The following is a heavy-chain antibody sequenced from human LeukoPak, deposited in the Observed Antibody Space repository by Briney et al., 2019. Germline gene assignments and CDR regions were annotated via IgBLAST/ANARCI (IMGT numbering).Heavy chain of an antibody. Sequence: GGSLRLSCAASGFTFSSYAMSWVRQAPGKGLEWVSAISGSGGSTYYADSVKGRSTISRDNSKNTLYLQMNSLRAEDTAVYYCAKSWLRRQLVPGYWGQGTLVTVSS. CDR1: GFTFSSYA. D-gene: IGHD6-6*01. J-gene: IGHJ4*02. CDR3: AKSWLRRQLVPGY. CDR2: ISGSGGST. V-gene: IGHV3-23*01.